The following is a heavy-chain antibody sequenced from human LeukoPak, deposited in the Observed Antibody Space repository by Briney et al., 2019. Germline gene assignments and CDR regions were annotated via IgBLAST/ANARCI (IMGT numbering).Heavy chain of an antibody. CDR3: ARVCYYDSSGYAP. Sequence: GGSLRLSCAASGFTVSGNYMSWVRQAPGKGLEWVSVIYSGGSTYYADSVKGRFTISRDNSKNTLYLQMNSLRAEDTAVYYCARVCYYDSSGYAPWGQGTLVTVSS. D-gene: IGHD3-22*01. V-gene: IGHV3-53*01. J-gene: IGHJ5*02. CDR1: GFTVSGNY. CDR2: IYSGGST.